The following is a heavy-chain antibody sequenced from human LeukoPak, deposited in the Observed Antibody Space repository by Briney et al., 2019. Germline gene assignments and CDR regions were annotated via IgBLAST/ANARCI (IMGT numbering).Heavy chain of an antibody. CDR1: GYTFTSYD. D-gene: IGHD1-26*01. V-gene: IGHV1-8*03. CDR3: ARGRDSGSYYRRWRSALDI. Sequence: ASVKVSCKASGYTFTSYDINWVRQATGQGLEWMGWMNPNSGNTGHAQKFQGRVTITRNTSISTAYMELSSLRSEDTAVYYCARGRDSGSYYRRWRSALDIWGQGTMVTVSS. J-gene: IGHJ3*02. CDR2: MNPNSGNT.